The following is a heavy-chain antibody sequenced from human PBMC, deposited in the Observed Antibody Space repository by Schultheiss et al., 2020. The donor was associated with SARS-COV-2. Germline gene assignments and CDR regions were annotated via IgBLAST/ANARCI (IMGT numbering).Heavy chain of an antibody. D-gene: IGHD2-8*01. CDR2: IATAGDT. CDR3: ARVGRDCSHGICYNAEYFQH. CDR1: GFTFSNYD. J-gene: IGHJ1*01. Sequence: GGSLRLSCAAFGFTFSNYDMHWVRQATGKGLECVSAIATAGDTYYPGSVKGQFTISRDNAKNSLYLQMNSLRAEDTAVYYCARVGRDCSHGICYNAEYFQHWGQGTLVTVSS. V-gene: IGHV3-13*03.